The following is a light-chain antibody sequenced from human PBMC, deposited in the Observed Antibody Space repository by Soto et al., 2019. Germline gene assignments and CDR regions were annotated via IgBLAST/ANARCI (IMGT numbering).Light chain of an antibody. Sequence: DIQGTQYPYCVSVSVGDRVTINCRASQGISSWLAWYQQKPGKAPKLLIYDASSLESGVPSRLSGSGSGTDFTLTISSLQSEDFAVYYRQQYNNWPLTFGGGTKVDIK. CDR1: QGISSW. J-gene: IGKJ4*01. CDR2: DAS. CDR3: QQYNNWPLT. V-gene: IGKV1-12*01.